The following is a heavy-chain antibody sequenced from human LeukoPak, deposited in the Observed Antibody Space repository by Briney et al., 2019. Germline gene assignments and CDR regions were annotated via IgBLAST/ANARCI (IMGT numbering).Heavy chain of an antibody. V-gene: IGHV3-23*01. CDR1: GFTFKTHA. CDR2: IDDSGVIR. Sequence: GGSLRLSCAASGFTFKTHAMSWVRQAPGKGLEWVSRIDDSGVIRSYADSVKGRFTISRDNSKMTLTLQMNSLRAEDTAVYYCAKRTIYDWFDPWGQGTLVTVPS. CDR3: AKRTIYDWFDP. D-gene: IGHD3-3*01. J-gene: IGHJ5*02.